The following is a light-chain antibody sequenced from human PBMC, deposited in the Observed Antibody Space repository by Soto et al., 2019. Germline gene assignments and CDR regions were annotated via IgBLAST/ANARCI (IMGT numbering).Light chain of an antibody. CDR1: SSNIGNNF. V-gene: IGLV1-51*01. CDR2: DNS. Sequence: QSALTQPPSVSAAPGQKVTISCSGSSSNIGNNFVSWYQQLPGTAPKLLIYDNSRRPSGTPDRFSGSKSGTSATLDITGLQTGDEADYYCGTWDSSLSAVVFGGGTKVTVL. J-gene: IGLJ2*01. CDR3: GTWDSSLSAVV.